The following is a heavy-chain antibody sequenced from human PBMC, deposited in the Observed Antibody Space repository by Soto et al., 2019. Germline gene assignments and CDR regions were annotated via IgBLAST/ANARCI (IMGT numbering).Heavy chain of an antibody. CDR2: VFHTGGT. Sequence: SDTLSLICAVSGDSISSSVWWTWVRQPPGEGREWIGDVFHTGGTYLNPCLRSRVAMSVDKATNEFTVKVTSVNGADTARYNCGRKAWVRFDYWGHSALVTVSS. CDR3: GRKAWVRFDY. CDR1: GDSISSSVW. V-gene: IGHV4-4*02. D-gene: IGHD2-21*01. J-gene: IGHJ4*01.